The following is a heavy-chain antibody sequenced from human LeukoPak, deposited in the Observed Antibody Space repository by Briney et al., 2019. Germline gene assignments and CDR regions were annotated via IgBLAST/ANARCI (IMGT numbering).Heavy chain of an antibody. CDR3: ATDYRMEVGGLDY. Sequence: GASVKVSCKASGYTFTSYGISWVRQAPGQGLEWMGWISIYNGNTNYAQKFQGRVTMSIDTMTADTSTSTAYMELSSLRSEDTAVYYCATDYRMEVGGLDYWGQGTLVTVSS. V-gene: IGHV1-18*04. CDR1: GYTFTSYG. D-gene: IGHD2-15*01. CDR2: ISIYNGNT. J-gene: IGHJ4*02.